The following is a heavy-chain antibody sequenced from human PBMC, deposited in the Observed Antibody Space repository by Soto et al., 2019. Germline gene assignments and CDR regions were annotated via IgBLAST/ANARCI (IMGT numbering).Heavy chain of an antibody. CDR3: ARDSTGYYYDSSGSYYGMDV. CDR1: GGSISSGDYY. J-gene: IGHJ6*02. Sequence: LSLACTVSGGSISSGDYYWSWIRRPPGKGLEWIGYIYYSGSTYYNPSLKSRVTISVDTSKNQFSLKLSSVTAADTAVYYCARDSTGYYYDSSGSYYGMDVWGQGXTVTVSS. D-gene: IGHD3-22*01. V-gene: IGHV4-30-4*01. CDR2: IYYSGST.